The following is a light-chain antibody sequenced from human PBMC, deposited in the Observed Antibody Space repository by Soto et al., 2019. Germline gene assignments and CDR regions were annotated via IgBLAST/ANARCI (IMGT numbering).Light chain of an antibody. CDR2: DNS. J-gene: IGLJ2*01. Sequence: QSALTQPPSMSAAHGQRITNSCAGTSSNIGQGYVSWYQHFPGTAPRLLIYDNSERPSGVPDRYSGSKSGTSATLAITGLKPENDADYYCGALDSGLSAGLLGGWPKRTV. V-gene: IGLV1-51*01. CDR3: GALDSGLSAGL. CDR1: SSNIGQGY.